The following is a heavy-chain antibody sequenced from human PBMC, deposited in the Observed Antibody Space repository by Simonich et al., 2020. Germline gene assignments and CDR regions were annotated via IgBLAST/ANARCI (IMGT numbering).Heavy chain of an antibody. V-gene: IGHV1-2*02. CDR3: ARGGVQYYYYYMDV. Sequence: QVQLVQSGAEVKKPGASVKVSCRASGYTFTGYYMHWVRQAPGQGIGRMGRINPKSVSNTHAKKFKGRGTMTRDTSISTSYRELSRLRSDDTAVYYCARGGVQYYYYYMDVWGKGTTVTVSS. J-gene: IGHJ6*03. CDR1: GYTFTGYY. D-gene: IGHD3-3*01. CDR2: INPKSVSN.